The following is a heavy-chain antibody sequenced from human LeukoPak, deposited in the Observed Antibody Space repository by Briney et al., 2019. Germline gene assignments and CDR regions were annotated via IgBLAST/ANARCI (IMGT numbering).Heavy chain of an antibody. CDR3: AKHRITVAGENFDY. J-gene: IGHJ4*02. D-gene: IGHD6-19*01. CDR1: GGSISSTNYY. CDR2: IYYTGTT. Sequence: PSETLSLTCTVSGGSISSTNYYWGWIRQPPGKGLEWIGTIYYTGTTYYNPSLRSLVTISVDTSKNQFSLKLSSVTAADTAVFYCAKHRITVAGENFDYWGQGTLVTVSS. V-gene: IGHV4-39*01.